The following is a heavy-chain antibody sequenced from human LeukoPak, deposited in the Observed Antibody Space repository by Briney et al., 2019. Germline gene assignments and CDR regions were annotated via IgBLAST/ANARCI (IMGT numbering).Heavy chain of an antibody. J-gene: IGHJ5*02. Sequence: SETLSLTCTVSGGSISGYYWSWFRQPAGKGLEWIGRVYTSGTTNYNPSLKSRVTMSIDTSKNQFSLKLTSVTAADTAVYYCARGFGHPWGQGTLVTVSS. CDR3: ARGFGHP. D-gene: IGHD3-10*01. CDR2: VYTSGTT. V-gene: IGHV4-4*07. CDR1: GGSISGYY.